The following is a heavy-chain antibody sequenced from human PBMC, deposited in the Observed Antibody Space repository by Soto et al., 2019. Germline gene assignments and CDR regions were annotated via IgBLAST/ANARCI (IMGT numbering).Heavy chain of an antibody. CDR1: GYNFRNYG. CDR3: ARDYIHIAVAAPDH. V-gene: IGHV1-18*01. CDR2: IGPYNGNT. D-gene: IGHD6-19*01. J-gene: IGHJ4*02. Sequence: ASVKVSCKSSGYNFRNYGITWVRQAPGQGLEWMGWIGPYNGNTNYAQKFQGRVTMTTDTSTSTAYMELRSLRSDDTAVYYCARDYIHIAVAAPDHWGQGSLVTVSS.